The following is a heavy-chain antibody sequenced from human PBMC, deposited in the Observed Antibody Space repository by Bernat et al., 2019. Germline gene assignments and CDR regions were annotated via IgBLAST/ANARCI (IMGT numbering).Heavy chain of an antibody. D-gene: IGHD2-15*01. CDR2: INRSGST. CDR1: GGSFSVYY. Sequence: QVQLQQWGAGLLKPSETLSLACAVYGGSFSVYYWSFIRQSPEKGLEWLGEINRSGSTNYNPSLKSRVTISVDTSKNQFSLKLTSVTAADTAVYYCASSYCSGGSCFRGFDSWGQGTLVTVSS. J-gene: IGHJ4*02. CDR3: ASSYCSGGSCFRGFDS. V-gene: IGHV4-34*01.